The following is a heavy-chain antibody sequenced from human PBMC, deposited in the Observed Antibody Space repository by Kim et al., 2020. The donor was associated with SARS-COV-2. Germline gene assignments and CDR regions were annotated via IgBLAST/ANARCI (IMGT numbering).Heavy chain of an antibody. CDR1: GGSISSSSYY. CDR3: ARDHNYYDILTGYGWFDP. D-gene: IGHD3-9*01. J-gene: IGHJ5*02. V-gene: IGHV4-39*07. CDR2: IYYSGST. Sequence: SETLSLTCTVSGGSISSSSYYWGWIRQPPGKGLEWIGSIYYSGSTYYNPSLKSRVTISVDTSKNQFSLKLSSVTAADTAVYYCARDHNYYDILTGYGWFDPWGQGTLVTVSS.